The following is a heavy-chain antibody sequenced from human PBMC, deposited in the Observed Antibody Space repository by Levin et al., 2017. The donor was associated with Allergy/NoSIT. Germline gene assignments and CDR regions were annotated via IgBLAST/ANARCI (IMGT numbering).Heavy chain of an antibody. CDR2: IYYSGNT. Sequence: SETLSLTCTVSGGSIGGSAYYWSWIRQHPGKGLEWIGYIYYSGNTNYNPSLRSRVTISVDTSKNQFSLKVNSVSAADTAVYYCARVLSAAGTASDGVFGYWGQGTLVTVSS. V-gene: IGHV4-31*03. D-gene: IGHD6-13*01. CDR3: ARVLSAAGTASDGVFGY. J-gene: IGHJ4*02. CDR1: GGSIGGSAYY.